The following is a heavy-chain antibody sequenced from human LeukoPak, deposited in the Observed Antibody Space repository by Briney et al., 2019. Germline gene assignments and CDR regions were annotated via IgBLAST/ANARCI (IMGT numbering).Heavy chain of an antibody. Sequence: PGGSLRLSCAASGFTFSSYFMNWVRQAPGKGLEWVSYISSSSSTIYYADSVKGRFTISRDNAKNSLYLQMYSLRADDTAVYYCARSSSGYADDYWGQGTLVTVSS. CDR2: ISSSSSTI. D-gene: IGHD3-22*01. V-gene: IGHV3-48*01. CDR3: ARSSSGYADDY. J-gene: IGHJ4*02. CDR1: GFTFSSYF.